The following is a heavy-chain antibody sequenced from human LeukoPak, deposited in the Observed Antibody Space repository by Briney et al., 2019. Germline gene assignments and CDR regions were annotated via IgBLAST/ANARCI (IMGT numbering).Heavy chain of an antibody. CDR1: GGSFSGYY. CDR3: ARAVYSSSHMDV. V-gene: IGHV4-34*01. Sequence: PSETLSLTCAVYGGSFSGYYWSWIRQPPGKGLEWIGEINHSGSTYYNPSLKSRVTISVDRSKNQFSLKLSSVTAADTAVYYCARAVYSSSHMDVWGKGTTVTVSS. D-gene: IGHD6-6*01. CDR2: INHSGST. J-gene: IGHJ6*03.